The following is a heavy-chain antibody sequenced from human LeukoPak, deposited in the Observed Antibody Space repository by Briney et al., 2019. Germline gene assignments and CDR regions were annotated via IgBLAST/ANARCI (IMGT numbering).Heavy chain of an antibody. Sequence: GGSLRLSCAASGFSFSSYWMSWVRQAPGKGLEWVANINQDGSEKYTVDSVKGRFTISRDNAKNSLYLHMNGLRAEDTAVDFCARYDWGSLDYWGHGTMVTVSS. V-gene: IGHV3-7*01. J-gene: IGHJ4*01. CDR3: ARYDWGSLDY. D-gene: IGHD7-27*01. CDR2: INQDGSEK. CDR1: GFSFSSYW.